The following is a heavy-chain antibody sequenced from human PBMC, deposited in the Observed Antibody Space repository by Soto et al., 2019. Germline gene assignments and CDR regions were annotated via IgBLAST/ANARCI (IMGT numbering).Heavy chain of an antibody. CDR1: GFTFSNAW. J-gene: IGHJ3*02. CDR3: TTEERAADGYDAFDI. Sequence: GGSLRLSCAASGFTFSNAWMNWVRQAPGKGLEWVGRIKSKTDGGTTDYAAPVKGRFTISRDDSKNTLYLQMNSLKTEDTAVYYCTTEERAADGYDAFDIWGQGTMVTVSS. D-gene: IGHD6-13*01. V-gene: IGHV3-15*07. CDR2: IKSKTDGGTT.